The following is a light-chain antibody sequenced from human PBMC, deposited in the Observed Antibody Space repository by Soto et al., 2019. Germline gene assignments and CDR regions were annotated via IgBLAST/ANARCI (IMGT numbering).Light chain of an antibody. Sequence: EIVMTQSPATLYVSPGERATLSCRASQSVISNFAWYQQKPGQAPRLHMHGASTRATGIPARFSGSGSGPEVPLTISSLRSEDFAVFYCQQYRKWSLGWTCRQGTKVE. CDR2: GAS. CDR1: QSVISN. CDR3: QQYRKWSLGWT. J-gene: IGKJ1*01. V-gene: IGKV3-15*01.